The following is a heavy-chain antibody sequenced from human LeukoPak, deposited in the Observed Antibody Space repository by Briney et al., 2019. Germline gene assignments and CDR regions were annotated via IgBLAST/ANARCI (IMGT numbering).Heavy chain of an antibody. D-gene: IGHD3-10*01. V-gene: IGHV3-11*01. J-gene: IGHJ4*02. Sequence: GGSLRLSCAASGFASSDYYMSWIRQAQGKGLEWVSYIGSTGVTKYYADSVKGRFTISRDNADNSLYLQMNSLRAEDTAVYCCASARFNTYYFDYKGQGTLITVSA. CDR1: GFASSDYY. CDR3: ASARFNTYYFDY. CDR2: IGSTGVTK.